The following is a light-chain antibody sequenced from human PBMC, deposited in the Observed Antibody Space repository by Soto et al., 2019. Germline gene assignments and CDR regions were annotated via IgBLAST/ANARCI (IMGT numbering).Light chain of an antibody. CDR1: QSVLYSSNNKNY. Sequence: DIVMTQSPDALAVSLGERATINCKSSQSVLYSSNNKNYLAWYQQKPGQPPKLPIYWASARGSGVPDRVSGSGSWTDFTLTISSLEAEDVAVYYCQQYYSTPLTFGRGTKVEIK. CDR3: QQYYSTPLT. J-gene: IGKJ4*01. V-gene: IGKV4-1*01. CDR2: WAS.